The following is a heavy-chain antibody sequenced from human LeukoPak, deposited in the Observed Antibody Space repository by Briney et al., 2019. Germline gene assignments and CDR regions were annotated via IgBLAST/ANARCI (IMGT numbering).Heavy chain of an antibody. D-gene: IGHD6-13*01. J-gene: IGHJ4*02. CDR1: GFTFSSYS. CDR3: ARDRGSSWPFDY. CDR2: ISSSSSYI. Sequence: PGGSLRLSCAASGFTFSSYSMNWVRQAPGKGLEWVSSISSSSSYIYYADSVKGRFTISRDNAKNSLYLQMNSLRAEDTAVYYCARDRGSSWPFDYWGQGTLVTVSS. V-gene: IGHV3-21*01.